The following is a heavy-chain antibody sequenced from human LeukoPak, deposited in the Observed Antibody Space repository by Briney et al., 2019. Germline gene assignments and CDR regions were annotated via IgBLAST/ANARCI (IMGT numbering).Heavy chain of an antibody. J-gene: IGHJ3*02. CDR3: ARISIHDAFDI. CDR2: ISSSSSYI. V-gene: IGHV3-21*01. Sequence: PGGSLRLSCAPSGLTFSSYSMNWVRLAPGKGPEWLSSISSSSSYIYYADSVKGRFTISRDNAKNSLYLQMNSLRAEDTAVYYCARISIHDAFDIWGQGTMVTVSS. D-gene: IGHD6-6*01. CDR1: GLTFSSYS.